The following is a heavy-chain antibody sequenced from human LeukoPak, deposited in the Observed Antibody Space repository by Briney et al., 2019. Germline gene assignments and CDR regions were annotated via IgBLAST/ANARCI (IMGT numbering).Heavy chain of an antibody. CDR3: ARGGTVRPSTPYY. D-gene: IGHD4-17*01. Sequence: GASVKVSCKTSGYTFTRYYMHWVRQAPGQGLEWLGIINPSGGSTSYPQKFQGRVTLTRDTSTNTVYMDLSSLRSEDTAVYYCARGGTVRPSTPYYWGQGTLVTVSS. V-gene: IGHV1-46*01. J-gene: IGHJ4*02. CDR1: GYTFTRYY. CDR2: INPSGGST.